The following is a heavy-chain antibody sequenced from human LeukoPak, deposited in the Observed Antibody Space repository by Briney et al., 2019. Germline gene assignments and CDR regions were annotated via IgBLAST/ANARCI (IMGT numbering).Heavy chain of an antibody. Sequence: GASVKVSCKASGSTFTGYYMHWVRQAPGQGLEWMGRINPNSGGTNYSQKFQGRVTMTRDTSISTAYMELSRLRSDDTAVYYCARDQKRSSSSTYYYYMDVWGKGTTVTVSS. CDR1: GSTFTGYY. J-gene: IGHJ6*03. V-gene: IGHV1-2*06. D-gene: IGHD6-6*01. CDR2: INPNSGGT. CDR3: ARDQKRSSSSTYYYYMDV.